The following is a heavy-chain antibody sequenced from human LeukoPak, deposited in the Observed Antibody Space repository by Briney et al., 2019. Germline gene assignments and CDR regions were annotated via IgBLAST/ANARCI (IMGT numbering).Heavy chain of an antibody. CDR2: ISYDGSNK. Sequence: PGGSLRLSCAASGFTSSSYSMNWVRQAPGKGLEWVAVISYDGSNKYYADSVKGRFTISRDNSKNTLYLQMNSLRAEDTAVYYCARDDMSSSWYCWFDYWGQGTLVTVSS. V-gene: IGHV3-30*03. CDR1: GFTSSSYS. D-gene: IGHD6-13*01. J-gene: IGHJ4*02. CDR3: ARDDMSSSWYCWFDY.